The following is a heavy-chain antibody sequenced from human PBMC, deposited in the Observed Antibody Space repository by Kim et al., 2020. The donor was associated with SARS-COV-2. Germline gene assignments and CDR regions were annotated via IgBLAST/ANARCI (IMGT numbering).Heavy chain of an antibody. CDR2: IFSGGGT. CDR3: GRDPNGDYVGAFDF. D-gene: IGHD4-17*01. Sequence: GGSLRLSCAASGFTFKNYAMTWVRQAPGKGLEWVSSIFSGGGTYYTDSVKGRFTISRDKSENTLYLQINNLRAEDTARYFCGRDPNGDYVGAFDFWGQGTMVTVSS. V-gene: IGHV3-23*01. CDR1: GFTFKNYA. J-gene: IGHJ3*01.